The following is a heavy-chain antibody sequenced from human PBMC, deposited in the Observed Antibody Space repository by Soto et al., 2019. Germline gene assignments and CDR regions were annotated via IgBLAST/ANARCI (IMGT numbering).Heavy chain of an antibody. V-gene: IGHV1-24*01. Sequence: GASVKVSCKVSGYTLTELSMHWVRQAPGKGLEWMGGFDPEDGETIYAQKFQGRVTMTEDTSTDTAYMELSSLRSEDTAVYYCATRSYYDYVWGSYRSTFFDYWGQGTLVTVSS. CDR1: GYTLTELS. CDR2: FDPEDGET. CDR3: ATRSYYDYVWGSYRSTFFDY. D-gene: IGHD3-16*02. J-gene: IGHJ4*02.